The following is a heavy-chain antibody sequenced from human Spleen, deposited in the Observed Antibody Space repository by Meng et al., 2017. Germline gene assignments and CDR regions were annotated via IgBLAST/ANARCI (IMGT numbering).Heavy chain of an antibody. V-gene: IGHV3-23*01. D-gene: IGHD3-22*01. CDR2: IIGSGGNT. J-gene: IGHJ2*01. Sequence: GESLKFFCAASGFIFSSYAMTWVRQAPGKGLEWVSTIIGSGGNTYYADSVKGRFTISRDNSKNTLYLQMNSLRAEDTAVYYCAKEDPYYDSGFYYNRYFDFWGHGTLVTVSS. CDR1: GFIFSSYA. CDR3: AKEDPYYDSGFYYNRYFDF.